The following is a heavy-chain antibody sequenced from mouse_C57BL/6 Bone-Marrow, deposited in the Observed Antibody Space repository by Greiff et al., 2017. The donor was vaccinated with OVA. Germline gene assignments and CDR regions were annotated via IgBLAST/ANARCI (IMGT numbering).Heavy chain of an antibody. V-gene: IGHV1-59*01. Sequence: QVQLKQPGAELVRPGTSVKLSCKASGYTFTSYWMHWVKQRPGQGLEWIGVIDPSDSYTNYNQKFKGKATLTVDTSSSTAYMQLSSLTSEDSAVYYCAGYYGNYEYFDVWGTGTTVTVSS. CDR2: IDPSDSYT. J-gene: IGHJ1*03. CDR3: AGYYGNYEYFDV. D-gene: IGHD2-1*01. CDR1: GYTFTSYW.